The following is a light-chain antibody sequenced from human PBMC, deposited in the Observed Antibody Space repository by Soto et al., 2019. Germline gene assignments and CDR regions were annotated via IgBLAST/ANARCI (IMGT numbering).Light chain of an antibody. CDR2: DVS. V-gene: IGLV2-14*03. CDR3: SSYTDINLYV. CDR1: SSDIGAYKH. Sequence: QSVLTQRASVSGSPGQSSSISCIRTSSDIGAYKHFSWYQQHPGKAPKLVIYDVSSRPSGVSGRFSGSKSGNTASLTISGLQAEEEADYNCSSYTDINLYVFGTGTKVTV. J-gene: IGLJ1*01.